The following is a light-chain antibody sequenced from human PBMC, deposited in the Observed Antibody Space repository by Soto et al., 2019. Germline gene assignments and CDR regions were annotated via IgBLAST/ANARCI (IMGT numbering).Light chain of an antibody. CDR2: CAS. V-gene: IGKV3-15*01. CDR1: QSVSSN. Sequence: EIVMTQSPATLSVSPGERAALSCRASQSVSSNLAWYQQKPGQAPRLLIYCASTRATGIPARFSGSGFGTEFTLTISSLQSEDFAVYYCQQYNNFWTFGQGTKVEIK. CDR3: QQYNNFWT. J-gene: IGKJ1*01.